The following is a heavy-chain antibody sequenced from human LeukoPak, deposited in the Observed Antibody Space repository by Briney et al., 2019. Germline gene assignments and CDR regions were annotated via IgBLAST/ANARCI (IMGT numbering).Heavy chain of an antibody. Sequence: PSETLSLTCTVSGGSISSYYWSWIRQPPGKGLEWIGYIYYSGSTNYNPSLKSRATISVDTSKNQFSLKLSSVTAADTAVYYCASTTVVTSNAFDIWGQGTMVTVSS. V-gene: IGHV4-59*01. CDR3: ASTTVVTSNAFDI. CDR1: GGSISSYY. D-gene: IGHD4-23*01. J-gene: IGHJ3*02. CDR2: IYYSGST.